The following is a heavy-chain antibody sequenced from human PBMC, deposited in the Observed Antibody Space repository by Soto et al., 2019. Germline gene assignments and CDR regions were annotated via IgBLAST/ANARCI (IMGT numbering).Heavy chain of an antibody. Sequence: QVQLVQSGAEVKKPGASVKASCKASGYTFTSYYMHWVRQAPGQGLEWMGIINPSGGSTSYAQKFQGRVTMTRDTSTSTVYMELSSGRSEDTAVYYCARDWEVAVAGDYYYYYGMDVWGHGTTVTVS. CDR2: INPSGGST. V-gene: IGHV1-46*01. CDR3: ARDWEVAVAGDYYYYYGMDV. D-gene: IGHD6-19*01. J-gene: IGHJ6*02. CDR1: GYTFTSYY.